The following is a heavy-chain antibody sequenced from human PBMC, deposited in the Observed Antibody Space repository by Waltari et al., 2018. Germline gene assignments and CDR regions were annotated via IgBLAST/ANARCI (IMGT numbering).Heavy chain of an antibody. CDR1: EYTFTSSY. CDR2: INPSGGRT. J-gene: IGHJ6*02. Sequence: QVQLVQSGAEVKKPGASVKISCKTSEYTFTSSYIHWVRQATGQGLEWMGIINPSGGRTIYAQKFQGRVTMTRDTSTSTVYMELSSLRSEDTAVYYCALDRGALWMDVWGQGTTVTVSS. D-gene: IGHD2-21*01. V-gene: IGHV1-46*01. CDR3: ALDRGALWMDV.